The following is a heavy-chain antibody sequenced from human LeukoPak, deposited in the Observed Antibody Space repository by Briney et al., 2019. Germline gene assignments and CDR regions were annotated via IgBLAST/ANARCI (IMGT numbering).Heavy chain of an antibody. V-gene: IGHV4-38-2*01. D-gene: IGHD4-17*01. CDR2: IYHSGST. J-gene: IGHJ4*02. CDR1: GYSISSGYY. Sequence: SETLSLTCAVSGYSISSGYYWGWIRQPPGKGLEWIGSIYHSGSTYYNPSLKSRVTTSVDTSKNQFSLKLSSVTAADTAVYYCARADYGDFFDYWGQGTLVTVSS. CDR3: ARADYGDFFDY.